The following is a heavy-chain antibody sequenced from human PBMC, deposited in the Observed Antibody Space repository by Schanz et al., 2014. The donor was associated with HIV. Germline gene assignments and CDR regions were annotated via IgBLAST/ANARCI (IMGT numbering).Heavy chain of an antibody. CDR1: GFTFNNYA. D-gene: IGHD5-18*01. J-gene: IGHJ5*02. V-gene: IGHV3-23*04. Sequence: VQLVESGGGVVQPGRSLRLSCAASGFTFNNYAMTWVRQAPGKGLDWVSTISGSDGDTYYADSVKGRFTISRDNSRNALYLHMNSLRADDTAIYYCVKAYSSGFSGAGSWGQGALVTVSS. CDR3: VKAYSSGFSGAGS. CDR2: ISGSDGDT.